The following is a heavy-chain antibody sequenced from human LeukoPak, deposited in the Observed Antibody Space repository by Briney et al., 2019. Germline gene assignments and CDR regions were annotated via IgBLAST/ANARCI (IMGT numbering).Heavy chain of an antibody. J-gene: IGHJ4*02. D-gene: IGHD3-22*01. V-gene: IGHV4-61*02. CDR2: IYTSGST. CDR1: GGSINSGSYY. CDR3: ASGDSTGYYDY. Sequence: SETLSLTCTVSGGSINSGSYYWSWIRQPAGKGLEWIGRIYTSGSTNYNPSLKSRVTISVDTSKNQFSLKLSSVTAADTAVYYCASGDSTGYYDYWGQGTLVTVSS.